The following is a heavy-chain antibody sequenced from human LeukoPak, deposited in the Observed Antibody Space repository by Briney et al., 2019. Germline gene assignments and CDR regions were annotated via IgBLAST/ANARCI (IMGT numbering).Heavy chain of an antibody. CDR2: INHSGST. D-gene: IGHD3-22*01. Sequence: SETLSLTCAVYGGSFSGYYWSWIRQPPGRGLEWIGEINHSGSTNYNPSLKSRVTISVDTSKNQFSLKLSSVTAADTAVYYCARRRLLLKYYFDYWGQGTLVTVSS. J-gene: IGHJ4*02. CDR1: GGSFSGYY. CDR3: ARRRLLLKYYFDY. V-gene: IGHV4-34*01.